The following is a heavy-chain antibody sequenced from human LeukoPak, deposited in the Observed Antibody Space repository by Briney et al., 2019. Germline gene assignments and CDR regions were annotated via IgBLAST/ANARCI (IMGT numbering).Heavy chain of an antibody. CDR2: IYYSGST. CDR3: ARAPPGYYFDY. J-gene: IGHJ4*02. CDR1: GGSISSYY. Sequence: SETLSLTCTVSGGSISSYYWSWIRQPPGKGLEWIGYIYYSGSTNYNPSLKSRVTISVDTSKNQFSLKLSSVTAADTAVYYCARAPPGYYFDYWGQGTLVTVSS. D-gene: IGHD1-14*01. V-gene: IGHV4-59*01.